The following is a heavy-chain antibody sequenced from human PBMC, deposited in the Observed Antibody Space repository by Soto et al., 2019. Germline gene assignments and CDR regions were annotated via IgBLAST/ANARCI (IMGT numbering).Heavy chain of an antibody. Sequence: PGGSLRLSCAASGFTFSSYGMHWVRQAPGKGLEWVAVISYDGSNKYYADSVKGRFTISRDNSKNTLYLQMNSLRAEDTAVYYCAKDNRGFRGIAVAGKGYYGMDVWGQGTTVTAP. J-gene: IGHJ6*02. D-gene: IGHD6-19*01. CDR2: ISYDGSNK. CDR3: AKDNRGFRGIAVAGKGYYGMDV. V-gene: IGHV3-30*18. CDR1: GFTFSSYG.